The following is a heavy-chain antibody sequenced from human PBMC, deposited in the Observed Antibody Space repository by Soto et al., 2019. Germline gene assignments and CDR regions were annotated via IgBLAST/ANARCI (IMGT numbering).Heavy chain of an antibody. Sequence: GGSLRLSCAASGFTFSSYGMHWVRQAPGKGLEWVAVISYDGSNKYYADSVKGRFTISRDNSKNTLYLQMNSLRAEDTAVYYCAKAFTIFGVVTLGISLDYWGQGTLVTVSS. CDR3: AKAFTIFGVVTLGISLDY. D-gene: IGHD3-3*01. CDR2: ISYDGSNK. V-gene: IGHV3-30*18. J-gene: IGHJ4*02. CDR1: GFTFSSYG.